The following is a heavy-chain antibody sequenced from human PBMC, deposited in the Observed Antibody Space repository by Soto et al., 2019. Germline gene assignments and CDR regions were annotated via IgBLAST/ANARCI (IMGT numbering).Heavy chain of an antibody. D-gene: IGHD3-10*01. Sequence: VQLVQSGAEMKKHGSSVKVSCKSSGGTFNTYAMNWVRQAPGQGPEWMGDISPMFGAANYAPKFQGRVTITADESTGTSYMQLSSLTSEDTALYFCAREVQVHTPAFVYWGQGTLVTVSS. CDR1: GGTFNTYA. J-gene: IGHJ4*02. CDR3: AREVQVHTPAFVY. V-gene: IGHV1-69*19. CDR2: ISPMFGAA.